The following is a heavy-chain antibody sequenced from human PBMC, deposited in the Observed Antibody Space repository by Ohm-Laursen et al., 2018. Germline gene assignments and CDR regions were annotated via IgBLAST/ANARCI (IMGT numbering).Heavy chain of an antibody. CDR2: ISWNSGSI. J-gene: IGHJ4*02. CDR3: VKDAGGTYDY. Sequence: SLRLSCAASGFTFDDYAMHWVRQAPGKGLEWVSGISWNSGSIGYADSVKGRFTISRDNGKNSLYLQMNSLRAEDTAVYYCVKDAGGTYDYWGQGTLVTVSS. V-gene: IGHV3-9*01. CDR1: GFTFDDYA.